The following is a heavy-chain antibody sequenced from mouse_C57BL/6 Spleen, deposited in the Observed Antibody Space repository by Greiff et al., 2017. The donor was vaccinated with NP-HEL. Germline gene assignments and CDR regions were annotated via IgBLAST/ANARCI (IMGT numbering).Heavy chain of an antibody. Sequence: EVKLEESGPGMVKPSQSLSLTCTVTGYSITSGYDWHWIRHFPGNKLEWMGYISYSGSTNYNPSLKSRISITHDTSKNHFFLKLNSVTTEDTATYYCARSPYDYPYYYAMDYWGQGTSVTVSS. D-gene: IGHD2-4*01. CDR1: GYSITSGYD. CDR3: ARSPYDYPYYYAMDY. V-gene: IGHV3-1*01. J-gene: IGHJ4*01. CDR2: ISYSGST.